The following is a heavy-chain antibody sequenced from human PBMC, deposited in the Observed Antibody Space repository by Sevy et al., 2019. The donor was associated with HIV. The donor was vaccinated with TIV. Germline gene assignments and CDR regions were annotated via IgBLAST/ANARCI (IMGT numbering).Heavy chain of an antibody. V-gene: IGHV4-59*01. CDR1: DGSISSYY. D-gene: IGHD3-10*01. CDR2: IYYSGST. Sequence: SETLSLTCTVSDGSISSYYWSWIRQPPGKGLEWIGYIYYSGSTNYNPSLKSRVTISVDTSKNQFSLKLSSVTAADTAVYYCARIRITMVRGVFDIWGQGTMVTVSS. J-gene: IGHJ3*02. CDR3: ARIRITMVRGVFDI.